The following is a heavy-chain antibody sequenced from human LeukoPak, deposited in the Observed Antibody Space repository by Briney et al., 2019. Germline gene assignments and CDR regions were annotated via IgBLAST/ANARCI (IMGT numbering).Heavy chain of an antibody. CDR2: ISRSSNYI. J-gene: IGHJ6*02. D-gene: IGHD3-9*01. Sequence: GGSLRLSCVGSGFTFSTYSMTWVRQAPGKGLEWVAFISRSSNYIHYADSVKGRFTISRDNAKNTLYLQMNTLRVEDTAVYYCTRDLMDYDVSTGLHHYYMDVWGQGTTVTVSS. CDR3: TRDLMDYDVSTGLHHYYMDV. V-gene: IGHV3-21*01. CDR1: GFTFSTYS.